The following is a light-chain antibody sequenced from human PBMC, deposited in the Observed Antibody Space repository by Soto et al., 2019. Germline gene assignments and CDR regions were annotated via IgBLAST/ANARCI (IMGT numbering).Light chain of an antibody. CDR3: QQYGSSGT. CDR1: QSVSSSY. Sequence: EIVLTQSPGTLSLSPGERATLSCRASQSVSSSYLAWYKQKPGQAPRLLIYGASSRATGIPDRFSGSGSETDFTLTIRRLEPEDFAVYYCQQYGSSGTFGQGTKVDIK. J-gene: IGKJ1*01. V-gene: IGKV3-20*01. CDR2: GAS.